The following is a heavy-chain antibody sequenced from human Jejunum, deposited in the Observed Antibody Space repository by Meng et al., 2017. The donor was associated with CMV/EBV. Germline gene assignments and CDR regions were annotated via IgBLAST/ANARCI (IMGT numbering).Heavy chain of an antibody. V-gene: IGHV1-8*01. CDR2: TNPRSANT. J-gene: IGHJ4*02. CDR1: GYTFTSYD. CDR3: ARNGIFFDY. Sequence: KVSCKASGYTFTSYDINWVRQAAGQGLEWMGWTNPRSANTGSAQKFQGRLTMTMNTSIGTAYMELSSLRSEDTAVYYCARNGIFFDYRGQGALVTVSS. D-gene: IGHD1-14*01.